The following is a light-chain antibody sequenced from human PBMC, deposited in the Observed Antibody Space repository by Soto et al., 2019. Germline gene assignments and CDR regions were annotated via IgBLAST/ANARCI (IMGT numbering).Light chain of an antibody. CDR2: EVN. CDR3: CSYAGGNTLI. V-gene: IGLV2-23*02. CDR1: NGDVGSYDL. J-gene: IGLJ2*01. Sequence: QSVLTQHASVSGSPGQSITISCTGTNGDVGSYDLVSWYQQYPGKAPKLIIYEVNKRPSGVSNRFSGAKSGNTASLTISGLQTEDEADYDCCSYAGGNTLIFGGGTKLTVL.